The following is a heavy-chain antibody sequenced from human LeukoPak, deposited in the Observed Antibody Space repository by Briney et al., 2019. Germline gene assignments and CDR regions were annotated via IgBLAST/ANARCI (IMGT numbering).Heavy chain of an antibody. V-gene: IGHV1-2*02. J-gene: IGHJ4*02. D-gene: IGHD5-24*01. CDR1: GYTFTGYY. CDR2: INPNSGGT. CDR3: ARAGMATITGIVDY. Sequence: ASVKVSCKASGYTFTGYYMHWVRQAPGQGLEWMGWINPNSGGTNYAQKFQGRVTMTRDTSISTAYMELSRLRSDDTAVYYCARAGMATITGIVDYWGQGTLVTVSS.